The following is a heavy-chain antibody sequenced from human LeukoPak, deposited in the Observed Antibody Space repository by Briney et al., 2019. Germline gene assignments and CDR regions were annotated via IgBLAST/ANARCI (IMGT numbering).Heavy chain of an antibody. CDR2: INCDGTNT. D-gene: IGHD1-26*01. V-gene: IGHV3-74*01. Sequence: GGSLRLSCAASGFTCSSYWLHWVRQTPGKGLVWVSRINCDGTNTTYADSVKGRFTIFRDNAKNTLNLQMNSLRVEDTAIYYCARGYSATYRIDYWGQGTLVTVSS. J-gene: IGHJ4*02. CDR1: GFTCSSYW. CDR3: ARGYSATYRIDY.